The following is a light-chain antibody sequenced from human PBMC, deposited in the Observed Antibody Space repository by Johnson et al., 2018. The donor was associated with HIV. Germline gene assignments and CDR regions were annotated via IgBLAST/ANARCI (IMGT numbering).Light chain of an antibody. CDR2: END. Sequence: QSVLTQPPSVSPAPGQKVTISCSGSSSDMGNYAVSWYQQLPGTAPKLLIYENDKRPSGIPDRFSGSQSGTSATLSITGLQTGDEADYYCGIWQTGLSTGGVFGTGTKVTVL. J-gene: IGLJ1*01. V-gene: IGLV1-51*02. CDR3: GIWQTGLSTGGV. CDR1: SSDMGNYA.